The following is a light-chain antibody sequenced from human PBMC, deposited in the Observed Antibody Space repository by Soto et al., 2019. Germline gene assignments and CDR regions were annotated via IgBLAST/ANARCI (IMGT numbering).Light chain of an antibody. J-gene: IGLJ2*01. CDR1: SSNIGAGYD. CDR3: QSAKV. CDR2: GNS. V-gene: IGLV1-40*01. Sequence: QSVLTQPPSVSGAPGQRVTISCTGSSSNIGAGYDVHWYQQLPGTAPKLLIYGNSNRPSGVPDRFSGSKSGTSASLAITGLQAEDEADYYCQSAKVFGGGTKLTV.